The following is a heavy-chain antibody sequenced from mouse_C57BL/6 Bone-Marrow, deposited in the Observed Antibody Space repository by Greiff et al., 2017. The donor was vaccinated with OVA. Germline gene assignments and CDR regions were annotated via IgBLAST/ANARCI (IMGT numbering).Heavy chain of an antibody. J-gene: IGHJ1*03. V-gene: IGHV1-82*01. CDR3: TREDDYDWYFDV. D-gene: IGHD2-4*01. CDR2: IYPGDGDT. CDR1: GYAFSTSW. Sequence: QVQLQQSGPELVKPGASVKLSCKASGYAFSTSWMNWVKQRPGKGLEWIGRIYPGDGDTNYNGKFKGKATLTADKSSSTAYMQLSSLTSEDSAVDFCTREDDYDWYFDVWGTGTTVTVSS.